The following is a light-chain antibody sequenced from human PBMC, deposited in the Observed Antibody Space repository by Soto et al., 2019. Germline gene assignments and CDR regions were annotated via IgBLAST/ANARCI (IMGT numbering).Light chain of an antibody. CDR3: QQYENLRT. CDR1: QDINNY. V-gene: IGKV1-33*01. CDR2: DAS. Sequence: DIQMTQSPSSLSASVGDRVTITCQASQDINNYLNWYQHKPGKAPKLLIFDASKLETGDPSRFSGSGYGTDFTFTISSLQPEDIATYYCQQYENLRTFGQGTKVEIK. J-gene: IGKJ1*01.